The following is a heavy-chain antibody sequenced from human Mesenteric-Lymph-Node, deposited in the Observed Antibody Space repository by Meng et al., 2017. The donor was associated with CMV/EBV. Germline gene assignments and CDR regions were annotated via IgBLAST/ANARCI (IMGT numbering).Heavy chain of an antibody. CDR3: ARDKVGFYDFWSGEYFDY. V-gene: IGHV3-21*01. CDR1: GLAFNSYS. J-gene: IGHJ4*02. D-gene: IGHD3-3*01. Sequence: ESLKISCAVSGLAFNSYSMNWVRQAPGKGLEWVASISFRSTYIYYADSVEGRFTISRDNSKNTLYLQMNSLRAEDTAVYYCARDKVGFYDFWSGEYFDYWGQGTLVTVSS. CDR2: ISFRSTYI.